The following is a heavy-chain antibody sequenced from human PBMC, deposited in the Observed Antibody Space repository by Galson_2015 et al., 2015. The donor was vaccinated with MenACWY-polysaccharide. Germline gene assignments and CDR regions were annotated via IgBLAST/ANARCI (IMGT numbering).Heavy chain of an antibody. Sequence: SVKVSCKASGYTFTGYYMHWVRQAPGQGLEWMGWISPNSGDTNYAQKFQGRVTMTGDTSISTAYMELSRLRSDDTAVYYCTRVESVAGTNWGQGTLVTVSS. CDR1: GYTFTGYY. CDR3: TRVESVAGTN. V-gene: IGHV1-2*02. D-gene: IGHD6-19*01. J-gene: IGHJ4*02. CDR2: ISPNSGDT.